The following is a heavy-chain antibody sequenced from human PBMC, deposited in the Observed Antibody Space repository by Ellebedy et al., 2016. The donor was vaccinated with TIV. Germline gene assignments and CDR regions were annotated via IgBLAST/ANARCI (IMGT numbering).Heavy chain of an antibody. Sequence: ASVKVSXXASGYTFSSYYMNWVRQAPGQGLEWMGTITPSDGGTTFAQRFQDRLTMTRDTSTDTVYMDLRSLISEDTATYYCVRVDGYASSQTLWGQGTAVTVSS. CDR3: VRVDGYASSQTL. J-gene: IGHJ1*01. CDR1: GYTFSSYY. D-gene: IGHD2-2*01. CDR2: ITPSDGGT. V-gene: IGHV1-46*01.